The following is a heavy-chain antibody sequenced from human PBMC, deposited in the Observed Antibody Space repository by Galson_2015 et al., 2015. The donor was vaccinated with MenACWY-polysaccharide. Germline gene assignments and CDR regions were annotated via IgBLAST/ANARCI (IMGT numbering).Heavy chain of an antibody. CDR2: INPSGGST. V-gene: IGHV1-46*01. CDR1: GGTFSSYA. D-gene: IGHD4-17*01. J-gene: IGHJ5*02. CDR3: ARVDYGDYGENWFDP. Sequence: SVKVSCKASGGTFSSYAISWVRQAPGQGLEWMGIINPSGGSTSYAQKFQGRVTMTRDTSTSTVYMELSSLRSEDTAVYYCARVDYGDYGENWFDPWGQGTLVTVSS.